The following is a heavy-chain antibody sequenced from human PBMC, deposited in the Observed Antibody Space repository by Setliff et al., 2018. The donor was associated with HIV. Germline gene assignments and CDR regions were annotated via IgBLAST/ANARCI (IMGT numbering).Heavy chain of an antibody. D-gene: IGHD4-17*01. Sequence: GASVKVSCKASGYTFNDSFIHWVRQAPGQGLEWMGWITPDSGGTNYAQKFQGRVTMTRDTSISTAYMELSSLRSDDTAVYYCARVAGTTYYDYYHMDVWGEGSTVTVSS. CDR2: ITPDSGGT. J-gene: IGHJ6*03. CDR1: GYTFNDSF. V-gene: IGHV1-2*02. CDR3: ARVAGTTYYDYYHMDV.